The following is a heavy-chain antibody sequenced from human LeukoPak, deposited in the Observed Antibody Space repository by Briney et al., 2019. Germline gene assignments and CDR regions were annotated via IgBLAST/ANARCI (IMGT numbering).Heavy chain of an antibody. D-gene: IGHD1-26*01. J-gene: IGHJ4*02. CDR3: ASTNTEYSGSYYGGGFDY. CDR2: INPSGGST. CDR1: GYTFTSYY. Sequence: GASVKVSCKASGYTFTSYYMHWVRQAPGQGLEWMGIINPSGGSTSYAQKFQGRVTMTRDTSTSTVYMELSSLRSEDTAVYYCASTNTEYSGSYYGGGFDYWGQGTLVTVSS. V-gene: IGHV1-46*01.